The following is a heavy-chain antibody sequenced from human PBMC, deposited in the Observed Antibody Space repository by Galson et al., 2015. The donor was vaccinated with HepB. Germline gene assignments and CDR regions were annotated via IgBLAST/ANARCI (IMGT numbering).Heavy chain of an antibody. D-gene: IGHD3-9*01. J-gene: IGHJ4*02. CDR2: ISYEGTNK. V-gene: IGHV3-30-3*01. Sequence: SLRLSCAASGFTFSKYAMHWVRQAPGKGLEWAAVISYEGTNKYYADSVKGRFTISRDNSKNILYLEMNSLRAEDTSVYYCAREGRLDYDILTGYFKSMYYFDYWGQGTLVTVSS. CDR1: GFTFSKYA. CDR3: AREGRLDYDILTGYFKSMYYFDY.